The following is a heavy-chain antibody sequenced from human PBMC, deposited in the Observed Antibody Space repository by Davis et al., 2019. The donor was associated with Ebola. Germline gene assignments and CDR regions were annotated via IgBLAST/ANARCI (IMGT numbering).Heavy chain of an antibody. CDR3: ARDNRVYPACSNYFWCWFDP. Sequence: ASVKVSCKASGYTFTSYYMHWVRQAPGQGLEWMGIINPSGGSTSYAQKFQGRVTMTRDTSTSTVYMELSSLRSEDTAVYYCARDNRVYPACSNYFWCWFDPWGQGTLVTVSS. J-gene: IGHJ5*02. V-gene: IGHV1-46*01. D-gene: IGHD4-11*01. CDR2: INPSGGST. CDR1: GYTFTSYY.